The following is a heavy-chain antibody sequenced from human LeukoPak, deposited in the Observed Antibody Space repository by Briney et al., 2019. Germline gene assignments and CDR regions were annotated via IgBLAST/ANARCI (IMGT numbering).Heavy chain of an antibody. Sequence: GGSLRLSCAASGFTFSSYAMTWVRQAPGKGLEWVSVVSGDGGTTYYADSVKGRFTISRDNSKNTLYLQLNSLRAEDTAIYYCARDRQEVGYYYDSSGLDYWGQGTLVTVSS. CDR3: ARDRQEVGYYYDSSGLDY. CDR1: GFTFSSYA. D-gene: IGHD3-22*01. CDR2: VSGDGGTT. J-gene: IGHJ4*02. V-gene: IGHV3-23*01.